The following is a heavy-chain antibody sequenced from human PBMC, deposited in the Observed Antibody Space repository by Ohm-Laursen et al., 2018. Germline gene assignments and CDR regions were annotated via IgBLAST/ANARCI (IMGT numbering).Heavy chain of an antibody. CDR2: VSATGNT. D-gene: IGHD1-1*01. CDR1: GFAFTTYG. Sequence: ASVKVSCKAPGFAFTTYGISWVRQAPGQGLEGMGWVSATGNTDYSENFQDRVTVTTDTSTNTANMELRSLRSDDTAVYYCATDRSTNEYWGQGTLVTVSS. CDR3: ATDRSTNEY. V-gene: IGHV1-18*04. J-gene: IGHJ4*02.